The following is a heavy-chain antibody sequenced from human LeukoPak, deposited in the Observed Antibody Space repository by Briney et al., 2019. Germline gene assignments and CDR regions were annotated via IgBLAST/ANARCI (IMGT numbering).Heavy chain of an antibody. V-gene: IGHV1-8*01. D-gene: IGHD3-10*01. CDR1: GYTFTSHD. Sequence: ASVKVSCKASGYTFTSHDINWVRQATGQGLEWMGWMNPNSGNTGYAQKFQGRVTMTRDTSINTAYMELHSLRSEDTAVYYCARVRITMVRGYYYYGMDVWGQGTTVTVSS. CDR3: ARVRITMVRGYYYYGMDV. CDR2: MNPNSGNT. J-gene: IGHJ6*02.